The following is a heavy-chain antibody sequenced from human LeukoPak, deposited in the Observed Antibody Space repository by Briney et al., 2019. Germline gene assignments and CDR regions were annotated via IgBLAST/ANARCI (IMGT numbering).Heavy chain of an antibody. Sequence: SETLSLTCTVSGGSISSYYWSWFRQPPGKGLEWIGYIYYSGSTNYNPSLESRVTISVDTSKNQFSLKLSSVTAADTAVYYCARLRGAADAFDIWGQGTMVTVSS. V-gene: IGHV4-59*08. CDR3: ARLRGAADAFDI. CDR2: IYYSGST. J-gene: IGHJ3*02. D-gene: IGHD3-10*01. CDR1: GGSISSYY.